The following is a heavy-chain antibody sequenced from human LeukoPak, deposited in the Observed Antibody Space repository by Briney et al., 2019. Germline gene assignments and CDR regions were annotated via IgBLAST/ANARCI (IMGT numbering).Heavy chain of an antibody. Sequence: SQTLSLTCTVSGDSISSRDSYWSWTRQYPGKALEWIGFIYSSGTTNYNPSLRSRVTLSVDTSQNQFFLWLTSVTDADTATYYCVRNTDGRSNGDYWGQGTLVTVSS. D-gene: IGHD1-1*01. CDR1: GDSISSRDSY. J-gene: IGHJ4*02. V-gene: IGHV4-31*02. CDR2: IYSSGTT. CDR3: VRNTDGRSNGDY.